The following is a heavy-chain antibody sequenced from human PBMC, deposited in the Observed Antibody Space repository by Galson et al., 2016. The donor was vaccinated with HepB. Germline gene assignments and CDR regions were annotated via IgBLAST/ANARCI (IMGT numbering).Heavy chain of an antibody. CDR1: GYSFVDYY. CDR3: ARWGSVAPRSIDY. D-gene: IGHD3-10*01. CDR2: ISTYNGNT. V-gene: IGHV1-18*04. J-gene: IGHJ4*02. Sequence: SVKVSCKASGYSFVDYYITWVRQAPGQGLELIGWISTYNGNTNYVQKFQGRVSMTRDLSTNTAYMELRGLNSGETAGYFCARWGSVAPRSIDYWGQGTQVTVSS.